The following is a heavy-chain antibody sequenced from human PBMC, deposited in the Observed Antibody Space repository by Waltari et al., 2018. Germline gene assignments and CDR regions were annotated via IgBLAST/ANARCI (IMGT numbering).Heavy chain of an antibody. D-gene: IGHD1-1*01. Sequence: EVRLLESGGGSVQPGGSLRLSCVGSGFTFSRYAMSWVRQAPGKGLEWVSGISENSGRTYYADSVKGRFTISRDNFKNTLFLDLNSLRAEDTAAYYCAKSGDNYVVYFDSWGQGSLVSVSS. J-gene: IGHJ4*02. V-gene: IGHV3-23*01. CDR3: AKSGDNYVVYFDS. CDR2: ISENSGRT. CDR1: GFTFSRYA.